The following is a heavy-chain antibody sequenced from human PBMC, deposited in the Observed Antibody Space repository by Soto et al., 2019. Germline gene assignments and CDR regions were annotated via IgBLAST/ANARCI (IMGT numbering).Heavy chain of an antibody. V-gene: IGHV3-7*01. CDR1: GFTFSSYW. CDR2: IKQDGSEK. D-gene: IGHD3-3*01. Sequence: EVQLVESGGGLVQPGGSLRLSCAASGFTFSSYWMSWVRQAPGKGLEWVANIKQDGSEKYYVDSVKGRFTISRDNAKNSRYLQMNSLRAEDTALYYCARDQVPFYDFWSGFDYYYYMDVWGKGTTVTVSS. J-gene: IGHJ6*03. CDR3: ARDQVPFYDFWSGFDYYYYMDV.